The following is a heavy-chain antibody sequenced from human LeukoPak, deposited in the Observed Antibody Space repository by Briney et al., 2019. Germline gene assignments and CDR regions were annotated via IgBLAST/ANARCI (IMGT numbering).Heavy chain of an antibody. Sequence: GGSLRLSCAASGFTFSSNWLHWVRQAPGKGLVWVSRINEDGSTTNYADSVKGRSTIFRDNAKNTLYLQMNSLRAEDTAVYYCVRDLGGRSGHWGQGTLVTVSS. CDR3: VRDLGGRSGH. CDR1: GFTFSSNW. J-gene: IGHJ4*02. V-gene: IGHV3-74*01. CDR2: INEDGSTT. D-gene: IGHD1-26*01.